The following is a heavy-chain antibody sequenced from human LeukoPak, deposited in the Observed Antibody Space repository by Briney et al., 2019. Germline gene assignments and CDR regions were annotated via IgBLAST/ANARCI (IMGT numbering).Heavy chain of an antibody. CDR3: ARVAAYDYVWGSYRYSCYYFDY. CDR1: GGSISSSSYY. V-gene: IGHV4-39*07. J-gene: IGHJ4*02. Sequence: SETLSLTCTVSGGSISSSSYYWGWIRQPPGKGLEWIGSIYYSGSTYYNPSLKSRVTISVDTSKNQFSLKLSSVTAADTAVYYCARVAAYDYVWGSYRYSCYYFDYWGQGTLVAVSS. CDR2: IYYSGST. D-gene: IGHD3-16*02.